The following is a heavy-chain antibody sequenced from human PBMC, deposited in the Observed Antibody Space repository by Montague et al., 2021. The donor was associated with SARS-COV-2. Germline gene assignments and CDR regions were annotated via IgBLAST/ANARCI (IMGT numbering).Heavy chain of an antibody. CDR1: GGSISSSSYY. Sequence: SETLSLTCTVSGGSISSSSYYWGWIRQPPGKGLEWIGSIYYSGSTYYNPSLKSRVTISVDTSKNQFSLKLSSVTAADTAVYYCARVGRQQLVRLSGMDVWGPGTTVTVS. J-gene: IGHJ6*02. V-gene: IGHV4-39*07. CDR3: ARVGRQQLVRLSGMDV. D-gene: IGHD6-13*01. CDR2: IYYSGST.